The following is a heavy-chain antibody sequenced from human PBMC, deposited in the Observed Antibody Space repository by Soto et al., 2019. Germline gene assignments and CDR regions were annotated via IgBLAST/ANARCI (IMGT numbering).Heavy chain of an antibody. J-gene: IGHJ4*02. CDR1: GDSVSSNSAA. CDR2: TYYRSKWYN. CDR3: ARARVTVLDWLLSAYDFDF. D-gene: IGHD3-9*01. V-gene: IGHV6-1*01. Sequence: PSQTLSLTCAISGDSVSSNSAAWNWIRQSPSRGLEWLGRTYYRSKWYNDYAVSVKSRITINPDTSKNQFSLQLNSVTPEDTAVYYCARARVTVLDWLLSAYDFDFWGQGILVTVSS.